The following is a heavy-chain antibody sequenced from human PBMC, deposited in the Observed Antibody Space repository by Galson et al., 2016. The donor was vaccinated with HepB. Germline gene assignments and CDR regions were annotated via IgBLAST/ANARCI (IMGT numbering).Heavy chain of an antibody. CDR1: GVSINSGGYY. D-gene: IGHD6-25*01. Sequence: TLSLTCSVSGVSINSGGYYWSWIRQHPGKGLEWIGYISESGTTYYNPSLKSRVTISPDMSKNQFSLRLISVTAADTALYYCARHMAAAGTRGFDIWGQGTMVVVSS. V-gene: IGHV4-31*03. J-gene: IGHJ3*02. CDR2: ISESGTT. CDR3: ARHMAAAGTRGFDI.